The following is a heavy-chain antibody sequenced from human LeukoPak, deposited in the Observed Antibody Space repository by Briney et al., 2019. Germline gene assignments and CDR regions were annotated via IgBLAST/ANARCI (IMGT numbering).Heavy chain of an antibody. D-gene: IGHD2-2*01. V-gene: IGHV1-69*04. J-gene: IGHJ6*02. CDR3: ARSDIVVVPAAEAYYYGMDV. Sequence: SVKVSCKASGGTFSSYAISWVRQAPGQGLEWMGRIIPILGIANYAQKFQGRVTITAGKSTSTAYMELSSLRSGDTAVYYCARSDIVVVPAAEAYYYGMDVWGQGTTVTVSS. CDR2: IIPILGIA. CDR1: GGTFSSYA.